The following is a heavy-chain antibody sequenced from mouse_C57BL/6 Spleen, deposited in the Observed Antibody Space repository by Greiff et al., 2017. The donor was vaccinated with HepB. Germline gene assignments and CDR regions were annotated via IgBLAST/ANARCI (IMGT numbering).Heavy chain of an antibody. Sequence: EVQVVESGGGLVKPGGSLKLSCAASGFTFSSYAMSWVRQTPEKRLEWVATISDGGSYTYYPDNVKGRFTISRDNAKNNLYLQMSHLKSEDTAMYYCAILYYYGSSPLDYWGQGTTLTVSS. CDR2: ISDGGSYT. CDR3: AILYYYGSSPLDY. CDR1: GFTFSSYA. D-gene: IGHD1-1*01. V-gene: IGHV5-4*01. J-gene: IGHJ2*01.